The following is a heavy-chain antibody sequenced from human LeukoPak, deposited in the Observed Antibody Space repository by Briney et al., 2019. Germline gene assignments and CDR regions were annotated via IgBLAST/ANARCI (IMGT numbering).Heavy chain of an antibody. V-gene: IGHV3-23*01. CDR2: ISGSGGST. Sequence: PGGSLRLSCAASGSTFSSYAMSWVRQAPGKGLEWVSAISGSGGSTYYADSVKGRFTISRDNSKNTLYLQMNSLRAEDTAVYYCAKDRDYYDSSGYLVKFYFDYWGQGTLVTVSS. J-gene: IGHJ4*02. CDR3: AKDRDYYDSSGYLVKFYFDY. D-gene: IGHD3-22*01. CDR1: GSTFSSYA.